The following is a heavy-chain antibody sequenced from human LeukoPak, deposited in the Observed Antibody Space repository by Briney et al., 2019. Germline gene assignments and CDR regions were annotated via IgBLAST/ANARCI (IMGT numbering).Heavy chain of an antibody. CDR3: AKDLVRIAARPRFDY. CDR2: ISGSGGST. V-gene: IGHV3-23*01. CDR1: GFTFSSYA. D-gene: IGHD6-6*01. J-gene: IGHJ4*02. Sequence: PGGSLRLSCAASGFTFSSYAMSWVHQAPGKGLEWVSAISGSGGSTYYADSVKGRFTISRDNSKNTLYLQMNSLRAEDTAVYYCAKDLVRIAARPRFDYWGQGTLVTVSS.